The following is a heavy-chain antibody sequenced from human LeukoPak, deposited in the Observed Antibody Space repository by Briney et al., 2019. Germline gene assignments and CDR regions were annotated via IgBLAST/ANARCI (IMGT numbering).Heavy chain of an antibody. J-gene: IGHJ3*02. D-gene: IGHD3-22*01. V-gene: IGHV4-4*07. CDR3: VRGMTFYYDSRGYYGALDI. CDR2: IYTSGTT. CDR1: GDSMSNYY. Sequence: SETLSLTCTVSGDSMSNYYWRWIRQPAGKGLEWIGRIYTSGTTAYNPSLKSRVTMSMDKSKDQFSLKVTSVAAADTAIYYCVRGMTFYYDSRGYYGALDIWGQGTMVTVSS.